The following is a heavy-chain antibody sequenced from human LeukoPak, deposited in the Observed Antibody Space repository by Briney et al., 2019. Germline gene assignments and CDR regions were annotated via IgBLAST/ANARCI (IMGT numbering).Heavy chain of an antibody. D-gene: IGHD2-15*01. CDR3: AKAPVTTCSGTFCYPFDY. V-gene: IGHV3-23*01. J-gene: IGHJ4*02. CDR1: GFTLSNYA. CDR2: IAVTGGT. Sequence: GPLILSCTASGFTLSNYAMSWVRQGPGKGLEWVSAIAVTGGTYHADSVRGRLTISRDSSKNTLYLQMSSLRAEDAGVYYGAKAPVTTCSGTFCYPFDYWGQGTLVTVSS.